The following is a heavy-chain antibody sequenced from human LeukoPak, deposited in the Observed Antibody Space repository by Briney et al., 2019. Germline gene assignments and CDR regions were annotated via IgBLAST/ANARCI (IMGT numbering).Heavy chain of an antibody. V-gene: IGHV1-46*01. CDR1: GYTFTSYY. CDR3: ARGYCSSTSCYMAYFDY. Sequence: ASVKVSCKASGYTFTSYYMHWVRQAPGQGLEWMGIIKPSGGSTSYAQKFQGRVTMTRDMSTSTVYMELSSLRCEDTAVYYCARGYCSSTSCYMAYFDYWGQGTLVTVSS. D-gene: IGHD2-2*02. CDR2: IKPSGGST. J-gene: IGHJ4*02.